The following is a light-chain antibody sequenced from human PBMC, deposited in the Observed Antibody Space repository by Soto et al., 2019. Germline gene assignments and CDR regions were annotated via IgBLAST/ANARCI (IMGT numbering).Light chain of an antibody. CDR3: SSYTSSSTRV. V-gene: IGLV2-14*01. CDR1: SSDVGGYNY. CDR2: DVS. Sequence: QSVLTQPASVSGSPGQSITISCTGTSSDVGGYNYVSWYQQHPGKAPKLMIYDVSNRPSGVSDRFSGSKSGNTASLTISGLKADDEADSYCSSYTSSSTRVFGTGTKVTV. J-gene: IGLJ1*01.